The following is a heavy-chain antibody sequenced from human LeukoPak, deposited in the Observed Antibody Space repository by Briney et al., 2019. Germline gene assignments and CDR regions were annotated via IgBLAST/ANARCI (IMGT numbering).Heavy chain of an antibody. D-gene: IGHD6-13*01. CDR3: ARGVQSLDLSSSPRGVADY. V-gene: IGHV4-30-2*01. CDR1: GGSISSGGYS. Sequence: SETLSLTCAVSGGSISSGGYSWSWIRQPPGKGLEWIGYIYHSGSTYYNPSLKSRVTIPVDRSKNQFSLKLSSVTAADTAVYYCARGVQSLDLSSSPRGVADYWGQGTLVTVSS. J-gene: IGHJ4*02. CDR2: IYHSGST.